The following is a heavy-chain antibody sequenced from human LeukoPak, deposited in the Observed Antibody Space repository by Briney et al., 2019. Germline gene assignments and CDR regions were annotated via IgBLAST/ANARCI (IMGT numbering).Heavy chain of an antibody. Sequence: PGRSLRLSCAASGFTFSSYSMNWVRQAPGKGLEWVSYISSSISTIYYADSVKGRFTISRDNAKNSLYLQMNSLRAQDTALYYCAKFGTVTTIGLYYFDHWGQGTLVTVSS. D-gene: IGHD4-11*01. J-gene: IGHJ4*02. CDR3: AKFGTVTTIGLYYFDH. V-gene: IGHV3-48*01. CDR2: ISSSISTI. CDR1: GFTFSSYS.